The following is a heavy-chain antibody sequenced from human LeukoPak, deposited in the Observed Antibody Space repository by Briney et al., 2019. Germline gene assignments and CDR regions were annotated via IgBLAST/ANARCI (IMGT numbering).Heavy chain of an antibody. CDR2: IYYSGSS. CDR3: ATVIGVAATTY. J-gene: IGHJ4*02. CDR1: GGSISSSDHF. D-gene: IGHD6-19*01. V-gene: IGHV4-39*01. Sequence: SETLSLTCTVSGGSISSSDHFWAWIRQPPGKGLEWIGSIYYSGSSYFNPSLRSQVTMSVDTSKNQFSLKVSSVTAADTAVYYCATVIGVAATTYWGQGTLVTVSS.